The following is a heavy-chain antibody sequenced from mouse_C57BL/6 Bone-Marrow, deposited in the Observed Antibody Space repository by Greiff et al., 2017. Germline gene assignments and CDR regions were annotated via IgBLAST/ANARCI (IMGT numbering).Heavy chain of an antibody. J-gene: IGHJ4*01. CDR2: IYPRSGNT. Sequence: LEESGAELARPGASVKLSCKASGYTFTSYGISWVKQRTGQGLEWIGEIYPRSGNTYYNEKFKGKATLTADKSSSTAYMELRSLTSEDSAVXFCARDRLPDYYAMDYWGQGTSVTVSS. D-gene: IGHD3-2*02. CDR3: ARDRLPDYYAMDY. CDR1: GYTFTSYG. V-gene: IGHV1-81*01.